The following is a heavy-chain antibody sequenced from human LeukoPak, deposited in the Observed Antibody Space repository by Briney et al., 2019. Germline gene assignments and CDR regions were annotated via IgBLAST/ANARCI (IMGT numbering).Heavy chain of an antibody. CDR1: GFTFSSYG. J-gene: IGHJ4*02. CDR2: MRYDENNK. V-gene: IGHV3-30*02. Sequence: GGSLRLSCAASGFTFSSYGMHWVRQAPGKGLECVAFMRYDENNKYYADSVKGRVTISRDNSKNTLYLQMNSLRAEDTAVYYCAKDRADIVVVVAAPAPGEVFDYWGQGTLVTVSS. D-gene: IGHD2-15*01. CDR3: AKDRADIVVVVAAPAPGEVFDY.